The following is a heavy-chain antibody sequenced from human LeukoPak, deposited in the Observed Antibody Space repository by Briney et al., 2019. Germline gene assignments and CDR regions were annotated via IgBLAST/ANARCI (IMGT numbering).Heavy chain of an antibody. CDR2: IYHSGST. V-gene: IGHV4-30-2*01. J-gene: IGHJ4*02. D-gene: IGHD3-22*01. CDR3: ARFSYDSSGYYLLDY. Sequence: SQTLSLTCAVSGGSISIGGYSWSWIRQPPGKGLEWIGHIYHSGSTYYNPSLKSRVTISVDRSKNQFSLKLSSVTAADTAVYYCARFSYDSSGYYLLDYWGQGILVTVSS. CDR1: GGSISIGGYS.